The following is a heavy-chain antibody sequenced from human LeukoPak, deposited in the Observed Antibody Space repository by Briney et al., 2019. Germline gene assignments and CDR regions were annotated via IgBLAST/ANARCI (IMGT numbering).Heavy chain of an antibody. CDR3: ARAFRGIFGVCEAFDI. J-gene: IGHJ3*02. V-gene: IGHV4-38-2*02. CDR1: GYSISSGYY. CDR2: IYHSGRT. Sequence: SETLSLTCTVSGYSISSGYYWGWIRQPPGKGLEWIGSIYHSGRTDYNPSLKSRVTISEDTSKNQFSLKLSSVTAADTAVYYCARAFRGIFGVCEAFDIWGQGTMVTISS. D-gene: IGHD3-3*01.